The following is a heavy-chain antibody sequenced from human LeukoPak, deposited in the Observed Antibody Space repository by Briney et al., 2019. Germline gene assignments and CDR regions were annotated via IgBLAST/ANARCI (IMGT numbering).Heavy chain of an antibody. CDR2: ISYDGSNK. CDR1: GFTFSSYA. CDR3: ARDNGGYSGYDQFDF. D-gene: IGHD5-12*01. V-gene: IGHV3-30*04. Sequence: GGSLRLSCAASGFTFSSYAMHWVRQAPGKGLEWVAVISYDGSNKYYADSVKGRFTISRDNSKNTLYLQMNSLRAEDTAVYYCARDNGGYSGYDQFDFWGQGTLATVSS. J-gene: IGHJ4*02.